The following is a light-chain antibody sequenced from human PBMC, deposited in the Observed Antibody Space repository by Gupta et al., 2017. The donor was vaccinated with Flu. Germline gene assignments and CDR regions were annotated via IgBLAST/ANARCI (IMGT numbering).Light chain of an antibody. CDR3: ETWDSNTRV. V-gene: IGLV4-60*03. CDR1: SGHSSYI. J-gene: IGLJ3*02. CDR2: LEGSGSY. Sequence: VKLTCTLSSGHSSYIIAWHQQQPGKAPRYLMKLEGSGSYNKGSGVPDRFSGSSSGADRYLTISNLQAEDEADYYCETWDSNTRVFGGGTKLTVL.